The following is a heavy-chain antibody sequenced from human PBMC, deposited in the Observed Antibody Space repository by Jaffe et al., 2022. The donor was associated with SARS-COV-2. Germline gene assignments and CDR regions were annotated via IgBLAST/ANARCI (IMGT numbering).Heavy chain of an antibody. CDR2: ISSNGGST. V-gene: IGHV3-64D*09. J-gene: IGHJ4*02. CDR1: GFTFSSYA. CDR3: AKGDKIAVAGTGFDY. D-gene: IGHD6-19*01. Sequence: EVQLVESGGGLVQPGGSLRLSCSASGFTFSSYAMHWVRQAPGKGLEYVSAISSNGGSTYYADSVKGRFTISRDNSKNTLYLQMSSLRAEDTAVYYCAKGDKIAVAGTGFDYWGQGTLVTVSS.